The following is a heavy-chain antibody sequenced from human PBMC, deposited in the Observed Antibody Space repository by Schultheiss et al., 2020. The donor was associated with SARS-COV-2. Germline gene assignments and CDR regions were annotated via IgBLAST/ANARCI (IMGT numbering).Heavy chain of an antibody. CDR2: INHSGST. CDR1: GGSISSYY. CDR3: ARAAYCSSTSCYEALGWFDP. V-gene: IGHV4-34*01. D-gene: IGHD2-2*01. J-gene: IGHJ5*02. Sequence: SETLSLTCTVSGGSISSYYWSWIRQPPGKGLEWIGEINHSGSTNYNPSLKSRVTISVDTSKNQFSLKLSSVTAADTAVYYCARAAYCSSTSCYEALGWFDPWGQGTLVTVSS.